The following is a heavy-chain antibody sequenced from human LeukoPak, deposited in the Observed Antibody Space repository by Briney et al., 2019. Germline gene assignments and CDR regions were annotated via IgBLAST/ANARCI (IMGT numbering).Heavy chain of an antibody. CDR2: IYYSGST. D-gene: IGHD6-13*01. J-gene: IGHJ2*01. Sequence: SETLSLTCTVSGDSISSNNYYWGWIRQPPGKGLEWIGSIYYSGSTYYNPSLKSRVTISVDTSKNQFSLKLSSVTAADTAVYYCARVYYSNSYDYWYFGLWGRGTLVTVSS. CDR1: GDSISSNNYY. CDR3: ARVYYSNSYDYWYFGL. V-gene: IGHV4-39*07.